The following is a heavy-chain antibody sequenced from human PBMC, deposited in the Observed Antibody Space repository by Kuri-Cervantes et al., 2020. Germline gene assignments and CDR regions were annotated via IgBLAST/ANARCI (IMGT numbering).Heavy chain of an antibody. CDR3: ARGSGWYFY. Sequence: GSLRLSCTVSGGSISSYYWSWTRQPPGKGLEWIGYIYYSGSTNYNPSLKSRVTISVDTSKNQFSLKLSSVTAADTAVYFCARGSGWYFYWGQGTLVTVSS. J-gene: IGHJ1*01. V-gene: IGHV4-59*01. D-gene: IGHD6-19*01. CDR1: GGSISSYY. CDR2: IYYSGST.